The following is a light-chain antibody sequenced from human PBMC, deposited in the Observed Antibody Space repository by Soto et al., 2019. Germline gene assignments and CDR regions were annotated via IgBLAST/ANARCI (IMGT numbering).Light chain of an antibody. CDR3: CSYTGSGTLI. CDR1: SSDIGDYNY. CDR2: DVS. Sequence: QSVLTQPASVSGSPGQSITISCAGTSSDIGDYNYVSWYQQHPGKVPKVIIYDVSNRPSGVSYRFSGTKSGNTASLTVSGLQAEDEADYYCCSYTGSGTLIFGTGTKLTVL. J-gene: IGLJ1*01. V-gene: IGLV2-14*01.